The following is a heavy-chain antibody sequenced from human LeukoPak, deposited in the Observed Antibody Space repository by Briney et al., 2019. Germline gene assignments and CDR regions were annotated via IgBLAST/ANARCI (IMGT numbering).Heavy chain of an antibody. V-gene: IGHV3-23*01. D-gene: IGHD2-21*01. CDR3: AKDHLPLYYGGDCSTSGGGY. J-gene: IGHJ4*02. CDR2: ISGSGGST. CDR1: GFTFSSYA. Sequence: GGSLRLSCAASGFTFSSYAMSWVRQAPGKGLEWVSAISGSGGSTYYADSVKGRFTISRDNSKNTLYLQMNSLRAEDTAVYYCAKDHLPLYYGGDCSTSGGGYWGQGTLVTVSS.